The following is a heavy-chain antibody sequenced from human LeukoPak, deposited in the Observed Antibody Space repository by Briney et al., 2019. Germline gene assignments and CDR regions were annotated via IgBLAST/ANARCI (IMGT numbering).Heavy chain of an antibody. CDR2: ISYDGSNK. Sequence: GGSLRLSCAASGFTFSSYGMHWVRQAPGKGLEWVAVISYDGSNKYYADSVKGRFTISRDNSKNTLYLQMNSLRAEDTAVYYCARVGDMITFGGVIVEGYFGYWGQGTLVTVSS. J-gene: IGHJ4*02. V-gene: IGHV3-30*03. CDR3: ARVGDMITFGGVIVEGYFGY. D-gene: IGHD3-16*02. CDR1: GFTFSSYG.